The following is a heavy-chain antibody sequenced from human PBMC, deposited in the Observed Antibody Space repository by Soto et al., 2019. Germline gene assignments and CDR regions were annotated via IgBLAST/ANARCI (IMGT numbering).Heavy chain of an antibody. D-gene: IGHD1-1*01. J-gene: IGHJ3*02. V-gene: IGHV3-9*01. Sequence: EVQLVEYGGGVVQPGRSLRLSCAASGFSFPKYDMHWVRQAPGKGLEWVSGISWNGDRLGYADSVKGRFTISRDNANNSLYLQMNSLRPEDTALYYCAKDLWGDGTSINAFDKWGRGTTVVVSS. CDR1: GFSFPKYD. CDR2: ISWNGDRL. CDR3: AKDLWGDGTSINAFDK.